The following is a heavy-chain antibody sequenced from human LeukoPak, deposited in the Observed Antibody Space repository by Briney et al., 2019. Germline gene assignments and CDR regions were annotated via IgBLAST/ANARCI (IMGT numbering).Heavy chain of an antibody. CDR2: IYTSGST. Sequence: SETLSLTCTFSGGSISSYYWSWIRQPAGKGLEWIGRIYTSGSTNYNPSLKSRVTMSVDTSKNQFSLKLSSVTAADTAVYYCAREDRSSSWYGRWGYWGQGTLVTVSS. CDR1: GGSISSYY. CDR3: AREDRSSSWYGRWGY. V-gene: IGHV4-4*07. J-gene: IGHJ4*02. D-gene: IGHD6-13*01.